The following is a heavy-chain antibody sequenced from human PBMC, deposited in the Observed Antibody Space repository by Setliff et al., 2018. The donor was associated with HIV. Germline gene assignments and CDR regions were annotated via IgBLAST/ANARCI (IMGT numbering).Heavy chain of an antibody. CDR2: IYPNDSEM. J-gene: IGHJ3*02. Sequence: PGESLKISCKGYGYNFPMYYIAWVRQMPGKGLEWMGLIYPNDSEMRYSPSFQGQVTMSADKSINTVYLQWSTLKASDTAIYYCARHRHTAAGTLDAFDIWGQGTMVTVSS. CDR3: ARHRHTAAGTLDAFDI. D-gene: IGHD6-13*01. CDR1: GYNFPMYY. V-gene: IGHV5-51*01.